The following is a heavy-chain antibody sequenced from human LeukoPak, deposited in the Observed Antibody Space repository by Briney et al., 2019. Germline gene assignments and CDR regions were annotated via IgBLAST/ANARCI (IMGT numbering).Heavy chain of an antibody. D-gene: IGHD6-6*01. CDR3: ARGLSPGRSEQLVRLRGWFDP. J-gene: IGHJ5*02. CDR1: GGSFCGYY. CDR2: INHSGST. Sequence: SEALSLTCAVYGGSFCGYYWRWIRQPPGKGLEWIGEINHSGSTNYNPSLKSRVTISVDTSKNHFSLKLSSVPAADTAVYDCARGLSPGRSEQLVRLRGWFDPRGPGTLVTVSS. V-gene: IGHV4-34*01.